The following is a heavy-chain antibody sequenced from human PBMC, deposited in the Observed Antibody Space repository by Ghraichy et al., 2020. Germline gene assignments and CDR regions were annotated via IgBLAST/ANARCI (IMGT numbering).Heavy chain of an antibody. D-gene: IGHD3-22*01. Sequence: ASVKVSCKASGYTFTSYYMHWVRQAPGQGLEWMGIINPSGGSTSYAQKFQGRVTMTRDTSTSTVYMELSSLRTEDTAVYYCARAGLAYYYDSSGAPSIWGQGTMVTVSS. J-gene: IGHJ3*02. CDR1: GYTFTSYY. CDR2: INPSGGST. CDR3: ARAGLAYYYDSSGAPSI. V-gene: IGHV1-46*01.